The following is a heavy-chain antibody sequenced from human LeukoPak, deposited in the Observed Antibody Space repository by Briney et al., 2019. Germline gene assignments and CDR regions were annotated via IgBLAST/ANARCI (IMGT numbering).Heavy chain of an antibody. CDR3: AKGVYYDSNGYYDY. Sequence: GGSLRLSCAASGFTFDDYAMHWVRQAPGKGLEWVSGISWNSGSIGYADSVKGRFTISRDNAKNSLYLQMNSLRAEDTALYYCAKGVYYDSNGYYDYWGQGTLVTVSS. V-gene: IGHV3-9*01. J-gene: IGHJ4*02. D-gene: IGHD3-22*01. CDR2: ISWNSGSI. CDR1: GFTFDDYA.